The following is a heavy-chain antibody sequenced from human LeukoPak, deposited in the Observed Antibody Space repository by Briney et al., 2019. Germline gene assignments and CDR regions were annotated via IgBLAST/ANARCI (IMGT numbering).Heavy chain of an antibody. D-gene: IGHD3-9*01. J-gene: IGHJ4*02. V-gene: IGHV1-2*02. CDR3: AADILSRRKFDY. Sequence: ASVKVSCKASGYTFTGYYMHWVRQAPGQGLEWMGWINPNSGGTNYAQKFQGRVTMTRDTSISTAYMELSRLRSDDTAAYYFAADILSRRKFDYWGQGTLVTVSS. CDR2: INPNSGGT. CDR1: GYTFTGYY.